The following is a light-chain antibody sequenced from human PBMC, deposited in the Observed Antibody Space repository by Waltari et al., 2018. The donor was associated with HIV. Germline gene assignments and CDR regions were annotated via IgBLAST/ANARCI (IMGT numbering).Light chain of an antibody. CDR3: QQYSTHYA. J-gene: IGKJ2*01. Sequence: IQMTQSPSTLSASVGDTVLLTCRPIQDIDNWLAWYHQRTGRAPKLLISMTSVLEGGVPSRFSGSGSGTTFTLTITGLQPDDIGTYFCQQYSTHYAFGQGTRVE. V-gene: IGKV1-5*03. CDR1: QDIDNW. CDR2: MTS.